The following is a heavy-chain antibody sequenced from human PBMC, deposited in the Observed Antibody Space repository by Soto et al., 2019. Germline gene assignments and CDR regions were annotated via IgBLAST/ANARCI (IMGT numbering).Heavy chain of an antibody. J-gene: IGHJ3*02. CDR1: GFTFSSYW. CDR3: ARPPFRCSSTSCTRYAFDI. Sequence: GGSLRLSCAASGFTFSSYWMSWVRQAPGKGLEWVANIKQDGSEKYYVDSVKGRFTISRDNAKNSLYLQMNSLRAEDTAVYYCARPPFRCSSTSCTRYAFDIWGQGTMVTVSS. V-gene: IGHV3-7*01. D-gene: IGHD2-2*01. CDR2: IKQDGSEK.